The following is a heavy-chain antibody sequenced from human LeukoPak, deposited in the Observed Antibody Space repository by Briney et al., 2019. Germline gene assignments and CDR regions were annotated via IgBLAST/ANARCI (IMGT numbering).Heavy chain of an antibody. CDR2: ISWNTGNK. V-gene: IGHV3-9*01. CDR1: GFIFDNYA. J-gene: IGHJ6*02. Sequence: PGGSLRLSCAAAGFIFDNYAMHWVRQAPGRGLEWVSRISWNTGNKDYADSVKGRFTISRDNDKNTLYLQMNSLRAEDTAVYYCARDLYYGDYSYGMDVWGQGTTVTVSS. CDR3: ARDLYYGDYSYGMDV. D-gene: IGHD4-17*01.